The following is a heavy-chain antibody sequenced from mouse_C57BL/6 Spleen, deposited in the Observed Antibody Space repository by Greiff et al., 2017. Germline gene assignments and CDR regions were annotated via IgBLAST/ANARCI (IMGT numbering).Heavy chain of an antibody. Sequence: EVQLVESGGDLVKPGGSLKLSCAASGFTFSSYGMSWVRQTPDKRLEWVATISSGGSYTYYPDSVKGRFTISRDNAKNTLYLQMSSLKSEDTSMYYCARHYYSKDYYAIDYWGQGTSVTVSS. V-gene: IGHV5-6*01. CDR1: GFTFSSYG. CDR2: ISSGGSYT. CDR3: ARHYYSKDYYAIDY. J-gene: IGHJ4*01. D-gene: IGHD2-5*01.